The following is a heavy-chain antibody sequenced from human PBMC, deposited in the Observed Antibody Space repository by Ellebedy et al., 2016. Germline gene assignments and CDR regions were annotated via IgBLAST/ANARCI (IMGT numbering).Heavy chain of an antibody. CDR3: RQGRYADY. D-gene: IGHD5-12*01. J-gene: IGHJ4*02. CDR1: GFTFSNFF. Sequence: GGSLRLSXATSGFTFSNFFMSWVRQTPGKGLEWVSTISGDGGSTNLADSVKGRFTISRDNSKNTMYLQMNSLRADDTAVYYCRQGRYADYWGQGTLVTVSS. V-gene: IGHV3-23*01. CDR2: ISGDGGST.